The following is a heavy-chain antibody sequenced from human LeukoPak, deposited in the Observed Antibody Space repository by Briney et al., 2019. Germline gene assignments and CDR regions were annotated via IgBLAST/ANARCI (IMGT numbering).Heavy chain of an antibody. CDR1: GFTFSTYV. J-gene: IGHJ3*02. D-gene: IGHD3-10*01. V-gene: IGHV3-30*02. CDR3: AEADITMVRGTDTFDI. CDR2: IRYDGSNK. Sequence: PGGSLRLSCAASGFTFSTYVMHWVRQAPGKGLEWVAFIRYDGSNKYYADSVKGRFTISRDNSKNTLYLQMNSLRAEDTAVYYCAEADITMVRGTDTFDIWGQGTMVTVSS.